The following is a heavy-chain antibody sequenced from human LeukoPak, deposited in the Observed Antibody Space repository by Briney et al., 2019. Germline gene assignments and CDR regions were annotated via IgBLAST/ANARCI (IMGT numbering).Heavy chain of an antibody. V-gene: IGHV4-59*12. CDR1: GGSISSYY. CDR3: AREVGSYYDSSGYRYYYYYGMDV. CDR2: IYYSGST. Sequence: SETLSLTCTVSGGSISSYYWSWIRQPPGKGLEWIGYIYYSGSTNYNPSLKSRVTISVDTSKNQFSLKLSSVTAADTAVYYCAREVGSYYDSSGYRYYYYYGMDVWGQGTTVTVSS. J-gene: IGHJ6*02. D-gene: IGHD3-22*01.